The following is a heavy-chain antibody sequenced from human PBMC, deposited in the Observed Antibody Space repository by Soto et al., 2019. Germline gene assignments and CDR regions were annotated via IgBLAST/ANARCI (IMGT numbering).Heavy chain of an antibody. D-gene: IGHD2-15*01. Sequence: ESGGGVVQPGRSLRLSCAASGFTFSSYGMHWVRQAPGKGLEWVAVISYDGSNKYYADSVKGRFTISRDNSKNTLYLQMNSLRAEDTAVYYCAKELVSWGQGTLVTVSS. CDR3: AKELVS. V-gene: IGHV3-30*18. J-gene: IGHJ4*02. CDR2: ISYDGSNK. CDR1: GFTFSSYG.